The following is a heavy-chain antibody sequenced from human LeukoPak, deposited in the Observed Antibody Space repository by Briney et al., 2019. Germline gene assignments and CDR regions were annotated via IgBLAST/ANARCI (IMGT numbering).Heavy chain of an antibody. J-gene: IGHJ5*02. CDR3: ATGAAADPKEKTNWFDP. CDR2: IYTSGST. Sequence: SQTLSLTCTVSGGSISTDNYYWSWIRQPAGKGLEWIGHIYTSGSTIYNPSLKSRVTISIDTSENQFSLKLSSVTAADTAVYYCATGAAADPKEKTNWFDPWGQGTLVTVSS. CDR1: GGSISTDNYY. D-gene: IGHD6-13*01. V-gene: IGHV4-61*09.